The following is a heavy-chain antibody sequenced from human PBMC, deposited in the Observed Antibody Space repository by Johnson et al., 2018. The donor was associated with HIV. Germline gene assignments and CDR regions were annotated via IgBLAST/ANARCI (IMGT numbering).Heavy chain of an antibody. D-gene: IGHD3-10*01. V-gene: IGHV3-20*04. CDR2: INWNGGST. J-gene: IGHJ3*02. Sequence: VQLVESGGGVVRPGGSLRLSCAASGFTFDDYGMSWVRQAPGKGLEWVSGINWNGGSTGDADSVKGRFTISRDNSKNSLYLQMNSLRAEDTALYYCARDLYYGSGSSVAFDIWGQGTMVTVSS. CDR1: GFTFDDYG. CDR3: ARDLYYGSGSSVAFDI.